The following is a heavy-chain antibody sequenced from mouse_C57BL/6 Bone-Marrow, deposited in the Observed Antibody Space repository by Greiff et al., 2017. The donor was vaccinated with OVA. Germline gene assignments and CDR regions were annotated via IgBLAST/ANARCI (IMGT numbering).Heavy chain of an antibody. CDR1: GYTFTDYY. J-gene: IGHJ3*01. CDR3: AGGNYAWFAY. D-gene: IGHD2-1*01. CDR2: INPNNGGT. V-gene: IGHV1-26*01. Sequence: VQLQQSGPELVKPGASVKISCKASGYTFTDYYMNWVKQSHGKSLEWIGDINPNNGGTSYNQKFKGKATLTVDKSSSTAYMELRSLTSEDSAVYYCAGGNYAWFAYWGQGTLVTVSA.